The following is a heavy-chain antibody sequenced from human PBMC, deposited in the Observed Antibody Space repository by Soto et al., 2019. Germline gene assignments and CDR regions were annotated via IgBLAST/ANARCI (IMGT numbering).Heavy chain of an antibody. V-gene: IGHV3-23*01. CDR2: ISGSGDST. J-gene: IGHJ4*02. D-gene: IGHD3-9*01. CDR3: AKKAEKHFDWMFYADS. CDR1: GIIFRNYA. Sequence: GGSLRLSCATSGIIFRNYAMGWVRQAPGKGLEWVSAISGSGDSTYYADSVKGRFTISRDNSKNTLYLQMNSLRVEDTAIFYCAKKAEKHFDWMFYADSWGQGTLVTVPS.